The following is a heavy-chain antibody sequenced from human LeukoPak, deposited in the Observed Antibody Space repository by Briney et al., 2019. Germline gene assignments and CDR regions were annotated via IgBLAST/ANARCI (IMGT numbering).Heavy chain of an antibody. CDR3: ARQRYNWNDYDY. D-gene: IGHD1-20*01. Sequence: SETLSLTCTVSGGSISSSSYYWGWIRQPPGKGLEWIGSIYYSGSTYYNPSLKSRVTISVDTSKNQFSLKLSSVTAADTAVYYCARQRYNWNDYDYWGQGTLVTVSS. J-gene: IGHJ4*02. V-gene: IGHV4-39*01. CDR1: GGSISSSSYY. CDR2: IYYSGST.